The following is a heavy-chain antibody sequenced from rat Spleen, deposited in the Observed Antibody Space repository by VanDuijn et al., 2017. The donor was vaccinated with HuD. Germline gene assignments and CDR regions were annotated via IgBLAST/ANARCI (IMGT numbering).Heavy chain of an antibody. CDR2: ISYDGSTT. Sequence: EVQLVESDGGLVQPGRSLKLSCANSGFTFSDYYMAWVRQAPTKGLDWVATISYDGSTTYYRDSVKGRFTISRDDGKSTLYLEMDSLRSEDMATYYCVRQGYLRDWYFDFWGPGTMVTVSS. V-gene: IGHV5-29*01. D-gene: IGHD2-7*01. J-gene: IGHJ1*01. CDR1: GFTFSDYY. CDR3: VRQGYLRDWYFDF.